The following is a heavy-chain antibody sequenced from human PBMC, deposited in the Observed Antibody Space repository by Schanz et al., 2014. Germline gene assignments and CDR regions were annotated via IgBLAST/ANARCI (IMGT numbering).Heavy chain of an antibody. CDR2: IGSGGVTI. J-gene: IGHJ4*02. D-gene: IGHD5-18*01. Sequence: VQLLESGGGLVEPGGSLRLSCTASGFPFSDYFMAWIRQPPGRGLEWVSYIGSGGVTIYYADSVKGRFTISRDNSKNSLYLQMNSLRAEDTAVYYCAKDAENTAMITDYFDYWGQGTLGTVSS. CDR3: AKDAENTAMITDYFDY. V-gene: IGHV3-11*01. CDR1: GFPFSDYF.